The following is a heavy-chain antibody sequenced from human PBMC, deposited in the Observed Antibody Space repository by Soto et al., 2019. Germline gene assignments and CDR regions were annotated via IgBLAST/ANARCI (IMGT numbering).Heavy chain of an antibody. J-gene: IGHJ3*02. CDR2: INPNSGGT. V-gene: IGHV1-2*02. Sequence: AASVKVSCKASGYTFTGYYMHWVRQAPGQGLEWMGWINPNSGGTNYAQKFQGRVTMTRDTSISTAYMELSRLRSDDTAVYYCARPLGAPGLLGAFDIWGQGTMVTVSS. CDR1: GYTFTGYY. CDR3: ARPLGAPGLLGAFDI. D-gene: IGHD1-26*01.